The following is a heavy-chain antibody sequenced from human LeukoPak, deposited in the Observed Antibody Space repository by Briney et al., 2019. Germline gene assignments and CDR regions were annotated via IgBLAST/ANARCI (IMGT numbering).Heavy chain of an antibody. CDR1: GFSFSGYS. J-gene: IGHJ4*02. CDR2: ISRTSSDI. D-gene: IGHD2-2*01. V-gene: IGHV3-21*01. Sequence: GGSLRLSCAASGFSFSGYSMSWVRQAPGKGLEWVSFISRTSSDIYHADSVKGRFTISRDNAKNSLCLQMNSLRAEDTAVYYCARDLPAAVDWGQGTLVTVSS. CDR3: ARDLPAAVD.